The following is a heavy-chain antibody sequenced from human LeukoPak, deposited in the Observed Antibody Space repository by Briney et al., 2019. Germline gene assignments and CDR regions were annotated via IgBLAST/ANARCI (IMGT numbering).Heavy chain of an antibody. D-gene: IGHD3-10*01. Sequence: SETLSLTCSVASRAINSYHWSWIRQPPGKGLEWIAYIFDNGGTKYNPSLKSRVTISVDTPKNQFSLKLNSVTPADTAVYYCARDPPGVDGAFDYWGQGILITVSS. V-gene: IGHV4-59*01. CDR2: IFDNGGT. J-gene: IGHJ4*02. CDR3: ARDPPGVDGAFDY. CDR1: SRAINSYH.